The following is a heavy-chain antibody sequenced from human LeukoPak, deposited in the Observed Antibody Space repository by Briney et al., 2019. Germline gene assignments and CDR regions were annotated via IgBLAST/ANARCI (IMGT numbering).Heavy chain of an antibody. V-gene: IGHV3-33*05. Sequence: GGSLRLSCAASGFTFSSYGMHWVRQAPGKGLEWVAVLSYDASNKYYADSVKGRFTISRDNSKNTLYLQMNSLRAEDTAVYYCAKDRITMVRGVIAPLDYWGQGTLVTVSS. D-gene: IGHD3-10*01. CDR3: AKDRITMVRGVIAPLDY. CDR1: GFTFSSYG. CDR2: LSYDASNK. J-gene: IGHJ4*02.